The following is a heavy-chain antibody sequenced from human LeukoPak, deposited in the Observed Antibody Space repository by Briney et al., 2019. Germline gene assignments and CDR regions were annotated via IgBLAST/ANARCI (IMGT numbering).Heavy chain of an antibody. D-gene: IGHD3-10*01. J-gene: IGHJ3*02. CDR1: GGSISSSSYY. CDR3: ARDARNYYGSGKDAFDI. Sequence: SETLSLTCTVSGGSISSSSYYWGWIRQPPGKGLEWIGSIYYSGSTYYNPSLKSRVTISVDTSKNQFSLKLSSVTAADTAVYYCARDARNYYGSGKDAFDIWGQGTMVTVSS. V-gene: IGHV4-39*07. CDR2: IYYSGST.